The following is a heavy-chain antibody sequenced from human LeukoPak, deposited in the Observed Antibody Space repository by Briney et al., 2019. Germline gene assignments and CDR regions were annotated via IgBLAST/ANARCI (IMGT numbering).Heavy chain of an antibody. J-gene: IGHJ4*02. V-gene: IGHV1-8*02. CDR1: GGTFSSYA. CDR3: ARAQKRSYYYDSSGFNPAY. Sequence: GASVKVSCKASGGTFSSYAISWVRQATGQGLEWMGWMNPNSGNTGYAQKFQGRVTMTRNTSISTAYMELSSLRSEDTAVYYCARAQKRSYYYDSSGFNPAYWGQGTLVTVSS. CDR2: MNPNSGNT. D-gene: IGHD3-22*01.